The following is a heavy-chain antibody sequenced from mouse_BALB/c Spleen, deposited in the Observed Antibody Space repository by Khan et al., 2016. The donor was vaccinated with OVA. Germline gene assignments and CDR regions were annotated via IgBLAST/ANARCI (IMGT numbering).Heavy chain of an antibody. Sequence: VQLQQSGAELARPGASVKMSCKASGYTFTTYTIHWVKQRPGQGLEWIGYIIPSSDYTNYNQKFKDKATLTADKSSSPAYMQLSSLTSDDSAVYYCAREGAYYRSDGWFAYWDQGTLVTVSA. CDR3: AREGAYYRSDGWFAY. CDR2: IIPSSDYT. D-gene: IGHD2-14*01. J-gene: IGHJ3*01. V-gene: IGHV1-4*01. CDR1: GYTFTTYT.